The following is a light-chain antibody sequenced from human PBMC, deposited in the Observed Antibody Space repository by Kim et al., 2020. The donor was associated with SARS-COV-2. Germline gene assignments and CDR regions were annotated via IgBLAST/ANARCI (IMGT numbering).Light chain of an antibody. CDR2: GAS. Sequence: EIVLTQPPVTLPLPPGERATLSCRASQTVGSGYLAWYQQKPGQAPRLLIYGASSRATGIPDRFSGSGSGTDFTLTIGRLEPEDFAVYYCQHYGSSARTFGQGTKVDIK. J-gene: IGKJ1*01. V-gene: IGKV3-20*01. CDR3: QHYGSSART. CDR1: QTVGSGY.